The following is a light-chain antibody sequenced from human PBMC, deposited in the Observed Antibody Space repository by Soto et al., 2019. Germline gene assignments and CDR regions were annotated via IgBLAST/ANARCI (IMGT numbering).Light chain of an antibody. Sequence: DIQMTQSPSSLSASVGDRVTITCRASQSISSYLNWYQQKPGKAPKLLIYAASSLQSGVPSRFSGSGSGTDFTLTISSLQPEDFATYYCQQSYSTAPTFGQGTQVDIK. V-gene: IGKV1-39*01. J-gene: IGKJ1*01. CDR3: QQSYSTAPT. CDR2: AAS. CDR1: QSISSY.